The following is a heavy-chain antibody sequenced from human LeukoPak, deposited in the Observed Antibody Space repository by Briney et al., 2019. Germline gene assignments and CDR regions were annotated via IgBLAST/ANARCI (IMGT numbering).Heavy chain of an antibody. CDR1: GGSFSGYY. CDR3: ARHLSKGQHYYGSGSRFGSFDY. D-gene: IGHD3-10*01. CDR2: INHSGST. V-gene: IGHV4-34*01. J-gene: IGHJ4*02. Sequence: SETLSLTCAVYGGSFSGYYWSWIRQPPGKGLEWIGEINHSGSTNYNPSLKSRVTISVDTSKNQFSLKLSSVTAADTAVYYCARHLSKGQHYYGSGSRFGSFDYWGQGTLVTVSS.